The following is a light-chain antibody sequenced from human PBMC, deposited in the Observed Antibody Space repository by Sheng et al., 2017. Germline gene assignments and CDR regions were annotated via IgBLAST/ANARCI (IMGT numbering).Light chain of an antibody. CDR3: QQYNNWPRT. Sequence: EIVLTQSPGTLSLSPGERATLSCRASQSVSSNLAWYQQKRGQAPRLLIYGASTRATGIPARFSGSGSGTEFTLTVSSLQSEDFAIYYCQQYNNWPRTFGQGTKVEIK. J-gene: IGKJ1*01. V-gene: IGKV3-15*01. CDR1: QSVSSN. CDR2: GAS.